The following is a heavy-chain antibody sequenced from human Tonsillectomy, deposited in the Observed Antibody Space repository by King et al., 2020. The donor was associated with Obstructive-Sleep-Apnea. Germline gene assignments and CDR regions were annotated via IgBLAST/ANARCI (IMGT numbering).Heavy chain of an antibody. V-gene: IGHV2-5*02. CDR3: AHSDYGDYGGLYYFDF. CDR1: GFSLSTSGVG. D-gene: IGHD4-17*01. J-gene: IGHJ4*02. Sequence: ITLKESGPTLVKPTQTLTLTCTFSGFSLSTSGVGVGWIRQPPGKALEWLALIYWDDDKRYTPSLKGRLPITKDTSKNQVVLTVTNMDPVDTATYYCAHSDYGDYGGLYYFDFWGQGTLVTVSS. CDR2: IYWDDDK.